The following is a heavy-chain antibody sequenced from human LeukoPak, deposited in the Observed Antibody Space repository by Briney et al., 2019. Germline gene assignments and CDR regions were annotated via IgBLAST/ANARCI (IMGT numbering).Heavy chain of an antibody. V-gene: IGHV4-30-4*07. D-gene: IGHD2-21*02. CDR2: IYYSGST. CDR3: ARDNIGVVTAIRSVYFDY. Sequence: NPSETLSLTCAVSGDSMSSSGYSWSWIRQPPGKGLEWIGYIYYSGSTYYNPSLKSRVTISVDTSKNQISLKLSSVTAADTAMYYCARDNIGVVTAIRSVYFDYWGQGTLVTVSS. J-gene: IGHJ4*02. CDR1: GDSMSSSGYS.